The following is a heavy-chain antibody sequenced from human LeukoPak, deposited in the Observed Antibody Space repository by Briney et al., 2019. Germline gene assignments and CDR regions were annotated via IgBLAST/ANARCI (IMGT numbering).Heavy chain of an antibody. D-gene: IGHD2-2*01. V-gene: IGHV3-64*01. CDR2: ISSNGGST. CDR3: ARDAAVSVVYYFDY. CDR1: GFTFSSYA. Sequence: ETGGSLRLFCAASGFTFSSYAMHWVRQAPGKGLEYVSAISSNGGSTYYANSVKGRFTISRDNSKNTLYLQMGSLRAEDMAVYYCARDAAVSVVYYFDYWGQGTLVTVSS. J-gene: IGHJ4*02.